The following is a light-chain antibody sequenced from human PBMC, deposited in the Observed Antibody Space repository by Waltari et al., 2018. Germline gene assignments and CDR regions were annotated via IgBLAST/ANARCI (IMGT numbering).Light chain of an antibody. CDR1: QSVLYSSNNKNY. CDR3: QQYYSTPQA. J-gene: IGKJ1*01. Sequence: DIVMTQSLDSLAVSLGERAPINRKSSQSVLYSSNNKNYLAWYQQKPGQPPRLLIYWASTRESGVPDRFSGSGSGTDFTLTISSLQAEDVTLYYCQQYYSTPQAFGQGTKVEI. CDR2: WAS. V-gene: IGKV4-1*01.